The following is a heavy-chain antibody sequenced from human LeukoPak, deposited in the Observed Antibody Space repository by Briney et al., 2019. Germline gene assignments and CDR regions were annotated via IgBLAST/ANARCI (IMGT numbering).Heavy chain of an antibody. Sequence: ASVKVSCKASGYTFTGYYMHWVRQAPGQGLEWMGWINPNSGGTNYAQKFQGRVTMTRDTSISTAYMELSRLRSDDTAVYYCARTRFLEWLLYYFDYWGQGTLVTVSS. CDR3: ARTRFLEWLLYYFDY. V-gene: IGHV1-2*02. CDR2: INPNSGGT. D-gene: IGHD3-3*01. J-gene: IGHJ4*02. CDR1: GYTFTGYY.